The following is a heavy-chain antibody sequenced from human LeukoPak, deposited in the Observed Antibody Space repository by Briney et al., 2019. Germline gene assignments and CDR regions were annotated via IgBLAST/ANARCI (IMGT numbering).Heavy chain of an antibody. CDR3: ARDVGATYDAFDI. V-gene: IGHV4-59*01. D-gene: IGHD1-26*01. J-gene: IGHJ3*02. CDR2: IYYSGST. CDR1: GGSISSYY. Sequence: PSETLSLTCTVSGGSISSYYWSWIRQPPGKGLEWIGYIYYSGSTNYNPSLKSRVTISVDTSKNQFSLKLSSATAADTAEYYCARDVGATYDAFDIWGQGTMVTVSS.